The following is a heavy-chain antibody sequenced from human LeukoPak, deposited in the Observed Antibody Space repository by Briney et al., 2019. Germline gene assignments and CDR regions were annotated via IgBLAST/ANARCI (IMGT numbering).Heavy chain of an antibody. J-gene: IGHJ4*02. CDR1: GYTFTAYY. CDR2: INPNSGGT. CDR3: VPATPGIVGKYYFDY. Sequence: ASVKVSCKASGYTFTAYYMHWVRQAPGQGLEWMGWINPNSGGTDYAQKFQGRVTMTRDTSISTAYVELSRLTSDDTAVHYCVPATPGIVGKYYFDYWGQGTLVTVSS. V-gene: IGHV1-2*02. D-gene: IGHD6-13*01.